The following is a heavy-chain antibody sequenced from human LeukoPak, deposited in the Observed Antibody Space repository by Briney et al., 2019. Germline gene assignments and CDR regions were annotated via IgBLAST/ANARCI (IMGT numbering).Heavy chain of an antibody. CDR2: ISYDGSNK. J-gene: IGHJ4*02. V-gene: IGHV3-30*18. Sequence: PGASLRLSCAASGFTFSSYAMTWVRQAPGKGLKWVAVISYDGSNKYYADSVKGRFTISRDNSKNTLYLQMNSLRAEDTAVYYCAKEIAVAGTPFDYWGQGTLVTVSS. D-gene: IGHD6-19*01. CDR1: GFTFSSYA. CDR3: AKEIAVAGTPFDY.